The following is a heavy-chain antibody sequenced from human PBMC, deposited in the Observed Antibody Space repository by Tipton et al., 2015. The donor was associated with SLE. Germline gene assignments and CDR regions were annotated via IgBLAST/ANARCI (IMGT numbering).Heavy chain of an antibody. CDR3: ARDKNGDYYDY. CDR2: IYATGIT. Sequence: TLSLTCTVSGGSISSGSYYWSWIRQPAGKGLEWIGHIYATGITNYNPSLKSRVNISVDTSKNQFSLKLSSVTAADTAVYYCARDKNGDYYDYWGQGTLVTVSS. CDR1: GGSISSGSYY. D-gene: IGHD4-17*01. J-gene: IGHJ4*02. V-gene: IGHV4-61*09.